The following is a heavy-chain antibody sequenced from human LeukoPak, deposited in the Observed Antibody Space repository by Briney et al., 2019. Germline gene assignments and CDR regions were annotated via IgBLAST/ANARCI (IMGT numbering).Heavy chain of an antibody. J-gene: IGHJ4*02. Sequence: ASVKVSCKASGYTFTGYYMHWVGQAPGQGLEWMGRINPNSGGTNYAQKFQGRVTMTRDTSISTAYMELSRLRSDDTAVYYCARVRSILVGAATCDYWGQGTLVTVSS. V-gene: IGHV1-2*06. CDR1: GYTFTGYY. CDR2: INPNSGGT. CDR3: ARVRSILVGAATCDY. D-gene: IGHD1-26*01.